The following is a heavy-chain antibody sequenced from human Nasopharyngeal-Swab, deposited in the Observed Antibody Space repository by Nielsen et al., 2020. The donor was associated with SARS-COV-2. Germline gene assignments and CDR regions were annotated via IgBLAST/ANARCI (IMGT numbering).Heavy chain of an antibody. V-gene: IGHV3-30*02. CDR1: GFTFSSYG. CDR3: AKDHKMDSGGGVGYMDV. J-gene: IGHJ6*03. Sequence: GESLKISCAASGFTFSSYGMHWVRQAPGKGLKWVAFIRYDGFNQHYADSVKGRFTISRDSFKNTLDLQLNSLRAEDTAVYYCAKDHKMDSGGGVGYMDVWGKGTTVTVSS. D-gene: IGHD3-16*01. CDR2: IRYDGFNQ.